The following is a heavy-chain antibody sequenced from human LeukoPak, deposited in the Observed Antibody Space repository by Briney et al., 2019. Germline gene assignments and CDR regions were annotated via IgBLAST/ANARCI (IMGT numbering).Heavy chain of an antibody. V-gene: IGHV1-18*01. Sequence: ASVKVSCKASGYTFTSYGISWVRQAPGQGLEWMGWISAYNGNTNYAQKLQGRVTMTTDTSTSTAYMELRSLRSDDTAVYYCARVIVVVPAVYGMDVWGQGTTVTVSS. J-gene: IGHJ6*02. CDR3: ARVIVVVPAVYGMDV. CDR2: ISAYNGNT. CDR1: GYTFTSYG. D-gene: IGHD2-2*01.